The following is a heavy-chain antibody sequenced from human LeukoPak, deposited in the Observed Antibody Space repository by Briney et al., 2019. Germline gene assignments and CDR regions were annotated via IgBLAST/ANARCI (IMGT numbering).Heavy chain of an antibody. D-gene: IGHD6-19*01. Sequence: PGGSLRLSCAASGFTFSSYAMTWVRQAPGKGLEWVSAISASGDRTYYADSVKGRFTISRDNTENTLYLQMNSLRAEDTAVYYCAKDFTVAGPDYWGQGTLVTVSS. CDR2: ISASGDRT. CDR1: GFTFSSYA. V-gene: IGHV3-23*01. J-gene: IGHJ4*02. CDR3: AKDFTVAGPDY.